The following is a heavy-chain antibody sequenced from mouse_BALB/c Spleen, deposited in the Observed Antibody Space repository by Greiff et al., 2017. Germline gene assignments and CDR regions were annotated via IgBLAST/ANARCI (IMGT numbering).Heavy chain of an antibody. CDR1: GFTFSSYA. Sequence: EVQVVESGGGLVKPGGSLKLSCAASGFTFSSYAMSWVRQTPEKRLEWVASISSGGSTYYPDSVKGRFTISRDNARNILYLQMSSLRSEDTAMYYCARDDYDYAMDYWGQGTSVTVSS. CDR2: ISSGGST. D-gene: IGHD2-4*01. CDR3: ARDDYDYAMDY. J-gene: IGHJ4*01. V-gene: IGHV5-6-5*01.